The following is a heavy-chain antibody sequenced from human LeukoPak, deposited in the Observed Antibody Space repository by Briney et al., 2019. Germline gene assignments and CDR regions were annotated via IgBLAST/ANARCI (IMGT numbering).Heavy chain of an antibody. J-gene: IGHJ3*02. CDR1: GGTFSSYT. D-gene: IGHD5-24*01. CDR2: IIPILGIA. V-gene: IGHV1-69*04. Sequence: SVKVSCKASGGTFSSYTISWVRQAPGQGLEWMGRIIPILGIANYAQKFQGRVTITADKSTSTAYMELGSLRSEDTAVYYCARDIREMATIIGHAFDIWGQGTMVTVSS. CDR3: ARDIREMATIIGHAFDI.